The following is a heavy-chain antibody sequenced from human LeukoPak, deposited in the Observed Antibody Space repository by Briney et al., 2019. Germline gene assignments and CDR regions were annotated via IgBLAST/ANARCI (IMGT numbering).Heavy chain of an antibody. Sequence: GGSLRLSCAASGFTFSNFTLIWVRQAPGKGLEWVSSISSSSSYIYYADSVQGRFTISRDNAKNSLYLQMNSLRAEDTAVYYCARATIAAAGPRYFDYWGQGTLVTVSS. J-gene: IGHJ4*02. CDR3: ARATIAAAGPRYFDY. CDR1: GFTFSNFT. D-gene: IGHD6-13*01. CDR2: ISSSSSYI. V-gene: IGHV3-21*01.